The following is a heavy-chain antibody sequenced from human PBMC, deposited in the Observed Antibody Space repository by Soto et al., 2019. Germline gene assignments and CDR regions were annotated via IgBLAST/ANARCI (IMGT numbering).Heavy chain of an antibody. J-gene: IGHJ3*02. CDR2: IPNRGDT. Sequence: EVHLVESGGGLVQPGGSLRLSCTASGFIVSDTYVNWVRQAPGRGLGGVSVIPNRGDTHYADSVRGRFSLSRDISDNTLHLQMNNLRVEDTAVYYCAREPRYCRGGSCSITGDAYDIWGQGTMVTVSS. D-gene: IGHD2-15*01. CDR3: AREPRYCRGGSCSITGDAYDI. V-gene: IGHV3-66*01. CDR1: GFIVSDTY.